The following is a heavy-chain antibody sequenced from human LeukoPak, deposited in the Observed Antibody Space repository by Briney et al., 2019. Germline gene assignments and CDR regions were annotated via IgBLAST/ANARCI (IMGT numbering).Heavy chain of an antibody. V-gene: IGHV3-48*03. Sequence: GGSLRLSCAASGFTFSSYEMNWVRQAPGKGLEWVSYISSRGTTTYYADSVKGRFTISRDNSKNTLYLQMNSLRTEDTAVYYCAKDFVPRGGSYFPGFDYWGQGTLVIVSS. J-gene: IGHJ4*02. CDR1: GFTFSSYE. CDR3: AKDFVPRGGSYFPGFDY. CDR2: ISSRGTTT. D-gene: IGHD1-26*01.